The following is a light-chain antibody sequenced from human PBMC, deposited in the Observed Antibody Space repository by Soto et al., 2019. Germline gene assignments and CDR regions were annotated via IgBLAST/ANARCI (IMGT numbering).Light chain of an antibody. CDR3: QQYNNWLT. J-gene: IGKJ4*01. V-gene: IGKV3-15*01. Sequence: EIGMTRSPATLSVSPGERATLSCRARESVSSNLAWYQQKPGQAPRLLIYGASTIATGTPARFIGSGSGTEFTLTISSLQSEDFALYYCQQYNNWLTFGGGTKVEIK. CDR1: ESVSSN. CDR2: GAS.